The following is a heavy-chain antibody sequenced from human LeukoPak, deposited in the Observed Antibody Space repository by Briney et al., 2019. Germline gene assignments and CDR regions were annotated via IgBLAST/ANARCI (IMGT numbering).Heavy chain of an antibody. J-gene: IGHJ5*02. Sequence: ASVNVSCKASGYTFTSYAMNWVRQAPGQGLEWMGWINTNTGNPTYAQGFTGRFVFSLDTSVSTAYLQISSLKAEDTAVYYCAASSWYGFPRHWFDPWGQGTLVTVSS. CDR2: INTNTGNP. V-gene: IGHV7-4-1*02. D-gene: IGHD6-13*01. CDR3: AASSWYGFPRHWFDP. CDR1: GYTFTSYA.